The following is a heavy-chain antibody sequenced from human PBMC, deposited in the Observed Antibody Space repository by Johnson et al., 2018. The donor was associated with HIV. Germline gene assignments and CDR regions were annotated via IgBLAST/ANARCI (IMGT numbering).Heavy chain of an antibody. CDR1: GFIFRNYW. J-gene: IGHJ3*02. D-gene: IGHD3-10*01. V-gene: IGHV3-13*01. CDR2: IGTAGDT. CDR3: AKDLVERSGISDDAFDI. Sequence: VQLVESGGGLVQPGGSLRLSCAASGFIFRNYWMHWVRQATGKGLEWVSAIGTAGDTYYPGSVKGRFTISRENAKNSLYLQMNSLRAEDAAVYYCAKDLVERSGISDDAFDIWGQGTMVTVSS.